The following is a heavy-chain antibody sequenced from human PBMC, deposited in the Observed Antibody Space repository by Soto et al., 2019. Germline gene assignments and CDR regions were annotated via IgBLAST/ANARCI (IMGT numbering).Heavy chain of an antibody. D-gene: IGHD1-1*01. CDR3: SGPTVTNPDYCHGADV. CDR1: GFTSSRSA. J-gene: IGHJ6*02. Sequence: SVKVSCKSFGFTSSRSAVLWLRQARGQLLEWRGWVVVRSGYTNYAQRFQERVTITSDXGTSTVYKKLSCLRVDDTGAYYCSGPTVTNPDYCHGADVWG. V-gene: IGHV1-58*01. CDR2: VVVRSGYT.